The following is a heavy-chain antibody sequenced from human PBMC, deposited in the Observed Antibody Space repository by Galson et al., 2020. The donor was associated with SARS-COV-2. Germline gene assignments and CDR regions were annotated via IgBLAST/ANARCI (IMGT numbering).Heavy chain of an antibody. Sequence: SGPTLVKPTQTLTLTCSFSGFSMSTSGMCVSWIRQPPGKALEWLARIDWDGDKHYNTYLKTRFTISKDTSKSQVVLTMTNMDPVDTATYYCARTWITGTTSRTFDYWGQGTLVTVSS. CDR2: IDWDGDK. J-gene: IGHJ4*02. V-gene: IGHV2-70*11. CDR3: ARTWITGTTSRTFDY. CDR1: GFSMSTSGMC. D-gene: IGHD1-1*01.